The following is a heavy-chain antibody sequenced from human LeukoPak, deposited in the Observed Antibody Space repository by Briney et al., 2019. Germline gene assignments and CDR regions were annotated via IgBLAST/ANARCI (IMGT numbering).Heavy chain of an antibody. CDR3: ARDRPEGFCSSTSCYGTYYYYMDV. V-gene: IGHV4-61*02. D-gene: IGHD2-2*01. CDR2: IYTSGST. CDR1: GGSISSGSYY. Sequence: PSETLSLTCTVSGGSISSGSYYWSWIRQPAGKGLEWIGRIYTSGSTNYNPSLKSRVTMSVDTSKNQFSLKLSSATAADTAVYYCARDRPEGFCSSTSCYGTYYYYMDVWGKGTTVTVSS. J-gene: IGHJ6*03.